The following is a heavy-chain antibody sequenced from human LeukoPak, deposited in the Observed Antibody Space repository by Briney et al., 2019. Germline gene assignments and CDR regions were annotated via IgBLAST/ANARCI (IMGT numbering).Heavy chain of an antibody. V-gene: IGHV4-59*08. Sequence: PSETLSLTCTVSGGSISSYYWSWIRQPPGKGLEWIGYIYYSGSTNYNPSLKSRVTISVDTSKNQFSLKLSSVTAADTAVYYCARRIYDFWSGCAYFDYWGQGTLVTVSS. CDR2: IYYSGST. D-gene: IGHD3-3*01. CDR1: GGSISSYY. CDR3: ARRIYDFWSGCAYFDY. J-gene: IGHJ4*02.